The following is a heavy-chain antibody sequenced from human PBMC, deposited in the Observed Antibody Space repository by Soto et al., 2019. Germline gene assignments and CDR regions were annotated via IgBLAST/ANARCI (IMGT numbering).Heavy chain of an antibody. V-gene: IGHV1-46*01. D-gene: IGHD2-15*01. CDR1: GYTFTSYY. Sequence: ASVKVSCKASGYTFTSYYMHWVRQAPGQGLEWMGIINPSGGSTSYAQKFQGRVTMTRDTSTSTVYMELSSLRSEDTAVYYCAREWKAGYCSGGSCYGGNVAFDIWGQGTMVTVS. CDR3: AREWKAGYCSGGSCYGGNVAFDI. J-gene: IGHJ3*02. CDR2: INPSGGST.